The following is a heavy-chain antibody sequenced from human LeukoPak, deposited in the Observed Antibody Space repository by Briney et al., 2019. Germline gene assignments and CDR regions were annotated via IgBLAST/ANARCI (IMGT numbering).Heavy chain of an antibody. CDR3: ARGGHVDTAMARNY. J-gene: IGHJ4*02. D-gene: IGHD5-18*01. CDR2: INPNSGGT. Sequence: ASVKVSCKASGYTFTGYYMHWVRQAPGQGLEWMGWINPNSGGTNYAQKFQGRVTMTRDTSISTDYMELSRLRSDDTAVYYCARGGHVDTAMARNYWGQGTLVTVSS. CDR1: GYTFTGYY. V-gene: IGHV1-2*02.